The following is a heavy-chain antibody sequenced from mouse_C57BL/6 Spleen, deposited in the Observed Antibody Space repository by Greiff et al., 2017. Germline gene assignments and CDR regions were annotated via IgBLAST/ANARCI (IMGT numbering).Heavy chain of an antibody. D-gene: IGHD1-1*02. J-gene: IGHJ1*03. CDR1: GFTFSDYY. CDR3: ARVVPWYFDV. CDR2: INYDGSST. V-gene: IGHV5-16*01. Sequence: EVKVVESEGGLVQPGRSMKLSCTASGFTFSDYYMAWVRQVPEKGLEWVANINYDGSSTYYLDSLKSRFIISRDNAKNILYLQMSSLKSEDTATYYCARVVPWYFDVWGTGTTVTVSS.